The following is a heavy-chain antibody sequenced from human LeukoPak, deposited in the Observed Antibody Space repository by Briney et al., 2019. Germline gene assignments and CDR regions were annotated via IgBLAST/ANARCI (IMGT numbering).Heavy chain of an antibody. J-gene: IGHJ3*02. Sequence: GPVKVSCKASGYTFTSYDINWVRQATGQGLEWMGWMNPNSGNTGYAQKFQGRVTMTRNTSISTAYMELSSLRSEDTAVYYCARGDGSPGAFDIWGQGTMVTVSS. V-gene: IGHV1-8*01. CDR3: ARGDGSPGAFDI. D-gene: IGHD3-10*01. CDR2: MNPNSGNT. CDR1: GYTFTSYD.